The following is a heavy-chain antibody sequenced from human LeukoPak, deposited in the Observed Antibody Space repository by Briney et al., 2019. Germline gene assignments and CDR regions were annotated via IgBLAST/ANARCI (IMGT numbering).Heavy chain of an antibody. D-gene: IGHD6-25*01. V-gene: IGHV4-31*11. J-gene: IGHJ6*03. Sequence: PSETLSLTCAVYGGSFSGYYWSWIRQHPGKGLEWIGYIYYSGSTYYNPSLKSRVTISVDTSKNQFSLKLSSVTAADTAVYYCARDAALGSDYYYYMDVWGKGTTVTVSS. CDR1: GGSFSGYY. CDR2: IYYSGST. CDR3: ARDAALGSDYYYYMDV.